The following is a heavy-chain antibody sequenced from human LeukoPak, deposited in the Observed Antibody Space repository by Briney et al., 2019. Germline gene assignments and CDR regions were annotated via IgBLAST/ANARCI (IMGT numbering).Heavy chain of an antibody. V-gene: IGHV4-39*01. CDR3: ARQGYYDSSGYYWFDY. CDR1: GGSISNSSYY. Sequence: SETLSLTCTVSGGSISNSSYYWGWIRQPPGKGLEWIGSIYYSGSTYYNPSLKSRVTISVDTSKNQFSLKLSSVTAADTAVYYCARQGYYDSSGYYWFDYWGQGTLVTVSS. D-gene: IGHD3-22*01. J-gene: IGHJ4*02. CDR2: IYYSGST.